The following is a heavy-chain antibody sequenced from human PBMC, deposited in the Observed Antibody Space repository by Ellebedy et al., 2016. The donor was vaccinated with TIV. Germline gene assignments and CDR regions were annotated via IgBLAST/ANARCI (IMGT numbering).Heavy chain of an antibody. J-gene: IGHJ4*02. V-gene: IGHV3-21*01. CDR3: ARPAASYSSSWYDFDC. Sequence: GESLKISCEASGFTFSSFTMNWVRQAPGRGLEWVSSISSSGTYIHNADSVKGRFTISRDNAKNSLYLQMNRQRVEDTAIYYCARPAASYSSSWYDFDCWGQGTLVTVSS. D-gene: IGHD6-13*01. CDR1: GFTFSSFT. CDR2: ISSSGTYI.